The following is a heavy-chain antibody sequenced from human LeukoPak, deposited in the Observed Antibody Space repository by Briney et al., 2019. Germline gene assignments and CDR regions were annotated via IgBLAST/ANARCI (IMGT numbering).Heavy chain of an antibody. Sequence: PGGSLRLSCAASEFTFSAHWMHWVRQVPGNGLVYIAYIDNDGTNTNYADSVKGRFTIYRDNAKNNLYLQMNSLTVEDTAVYYCVRDRPHNCFDPWGQGTLVTVSS. J-gene: IGHJ5*02. CDR2: IDNDGTNT. V-gene: IGHV3-74*01. CDR1: EFTFSAHW. D-gene: IGHD6-6*01. CDR3: VRDRPHNCFDP.